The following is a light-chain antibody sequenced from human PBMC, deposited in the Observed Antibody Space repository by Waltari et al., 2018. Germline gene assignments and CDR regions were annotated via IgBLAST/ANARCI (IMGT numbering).Light chain of an antibody. CDR3: SSYTSSSTLYV. V-gene: IGLV2-14*01. CDR2: DVS. Sequence: QSALTQPASVSGSPGQSITISCTGTRSDVGNYNYSPWYQQHPGKAPKLMIYDVSNRPSGVSNRFSGSKSGNTASLTISGLQAEDEADYYCSSYTSSSTLYVFGTGTKVTVL. J-gene: IGLJ1*01. CDR1: RSDVGNYNY.